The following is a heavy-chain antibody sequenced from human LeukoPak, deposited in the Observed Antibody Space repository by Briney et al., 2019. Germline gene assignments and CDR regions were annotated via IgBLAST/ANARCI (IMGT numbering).Heavy chain of an antibody. D-gene: IGHD3-3*01. Sequence: GGSLRLSCAASGFIFSVYGIHWVRQAPGKGLEWVALIWYDGSDKFYADSVKGRVTISRDNSKNTVDLQMTSLRAEDTAVYYCAKGYDFWSGWDVWGKGTTVTVSS. J-gene: IGHJ6*04. V-gene: IGHV3-33*06. CDR2: IWYDGSDK. CDR1: GFIFSVYG. CDR3: AKGYDFWSGWDV.